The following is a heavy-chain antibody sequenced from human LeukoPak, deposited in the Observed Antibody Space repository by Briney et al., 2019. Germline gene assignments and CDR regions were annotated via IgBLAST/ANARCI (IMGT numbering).Heavy chain of an antibody. J-gene: IGHJ3*02. CDR2: INPNSGGT. V-gene: IGHV1-2*02. Sequence: ALVKVSCKASGYTFTGYYMHWVRQAPGQGLEWMGWINPNSGGTNYAQKFQGRVTMTRDTSISTAYMELSRLRSDDTAVYYCARQTTYSPWGAFDIWGQGTMVTVSS. CDR3: ARQTTYSPWGAFDI. CDR1: GYTFTGYY. D-gene: IGHD4-17*01.